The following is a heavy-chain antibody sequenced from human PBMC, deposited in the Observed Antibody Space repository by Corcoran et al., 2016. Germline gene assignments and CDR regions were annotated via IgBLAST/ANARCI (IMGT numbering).Heavy chain of an antibody. CDR3: SRGPLGYCSSTTCSSNWFDP. J-gene: IGHJ5*02. CDR2: INPNSGGT. V-gene: IGHV1-2*02. Sequence: QVQLVQSGAEVKKPGASVKVSCNASGYTFTGYHMHWVRQAPGQGLEWMGWINPNSGGTNYAQKFQGRVTMTRDTSISTAYMELNRLRSDDTAVYYCSRGPLGYCSSTTCSSNWFDPWGEGTLVTVSS. D-gene: IGHD2-2*01. CDR1: GYTFTGYH.